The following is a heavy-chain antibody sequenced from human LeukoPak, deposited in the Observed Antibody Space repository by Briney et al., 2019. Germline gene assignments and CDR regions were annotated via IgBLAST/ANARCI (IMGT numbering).Heavy chain of an antibody. CDR3: ARQGSSANDY. D-gene: IGHD1-26*01. Sequence: ASVTVSCTASGYTFTSYGISWVRQAPGQGLEWMGWISVYNGDTNYAQKLQGRVTMTTDTSTSTAYMELRSLRSDDTAVYYCARQGSSANDYWGQGTLVTVSS. J-gene: IGHJ4*02. V-gene: IGHV1-18*01. CDR1: GYTFTSYG. CDR2: ISVYNGDT.